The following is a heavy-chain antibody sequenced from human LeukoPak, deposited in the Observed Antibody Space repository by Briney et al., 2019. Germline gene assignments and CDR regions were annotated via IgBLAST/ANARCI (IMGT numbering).Heavy chain of an antibody. CDR3: ARPGEWLHDRMTAFDI. V-gene: IGHV5-51*01. J-gene: IGHJ3*02. D-gene: IGHD5-24*01. CDR1: GYSFTSYW. CDR2: IYPGDSDT. Sequence: GESLKISCEGSGYSFTSYWIGWVRQMPGKGLEWMGIIYPGDSDTRYSPSFQGQVTISADKSISTAYLQWSSLKASDTAMYYCARPGEWLHDRMTAFDIWGQGTMVTVSS.